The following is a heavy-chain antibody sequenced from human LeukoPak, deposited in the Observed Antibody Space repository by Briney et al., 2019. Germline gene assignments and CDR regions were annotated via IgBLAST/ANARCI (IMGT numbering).Heavy chain of an antibody. Sequence: PGGSLRLSCAASGFTFSRYGMHWVRQAPGKGLEWVAVIWSDGNNEYYADSVKGRFTISRDNSKNTLFLQMNSLRAEDTAVYYCARNREVGATFEYYFDYWGQGTLVTVSS. J-gene: IGHJ4*02. CDR3: ARNREVGATFEYYFDY. V-gene: IGHV3-33*01. CDR2: IWSDGNNE. CDR1: GFTFSRYG. D-gene: IGHD1-26*01.